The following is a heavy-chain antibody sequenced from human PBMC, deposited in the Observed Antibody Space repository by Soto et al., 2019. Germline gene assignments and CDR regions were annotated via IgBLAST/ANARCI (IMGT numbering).Heavy chain of an antibody. D-gene: IGHD2-15*01. CDR1: AFTFKNHW. V-gene: IGHV3-74*01. CDR2: INGDGSFT. Sequence: GGSLRLSCAASAFTFKNHWMHWVRQVPGKGPVWVSRINGDGSFTSYADAVKGRFTISRDNAKNTLYLQMNSLRAEDTAVYYCARERTGCSGGSCHDAFDIWGQGTMVTVSS. CDR3: ARERTGCSGGSCHDAFDI. J-gene: IGHJ3*02.